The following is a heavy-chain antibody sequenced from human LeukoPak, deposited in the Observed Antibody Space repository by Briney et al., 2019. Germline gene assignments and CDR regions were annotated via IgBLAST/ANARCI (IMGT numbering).Heavy chain of an antibody. CDR2: IYYSGST. Sequence: PSETQSLTCTVSGGSISSSSYYWGWIRQPPGKGLEWIGSIYYSGSTYYNPSLKSRVTISVDTSKNQFSLKLSSVTAADTAVYCCARGGSYWTTPDYWGQGTLVTVSS. V-gene: IGHV4-39*07. J-gene: IGHJ4*02. D-gene: IGHD1-26*01. CDR3: ARGGSYWTTPDY. CDR1: GGSISSSSYY.